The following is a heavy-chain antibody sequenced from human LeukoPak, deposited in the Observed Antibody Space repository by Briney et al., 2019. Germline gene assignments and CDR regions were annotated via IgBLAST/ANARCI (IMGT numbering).Heavy chain of an antibody. CDR3: AKYSGSYGYFDY. Sequence: SETLSLTCAVYGGSFSGYYWSWIRQPPGKGLEWIGYIYYSGSTNYNPSLKSRVTISVDTSKNQFSLKLSSVTAADTAVYYCAKYSGSYGYFDYWGQGTLVTVSS. CDR1: GGSFSGYY. J-gene: IGHJ4*02. CDR2: IYYSGST. V-gene: IGHV4-59*01. D-gene: IGHD1-26*01.